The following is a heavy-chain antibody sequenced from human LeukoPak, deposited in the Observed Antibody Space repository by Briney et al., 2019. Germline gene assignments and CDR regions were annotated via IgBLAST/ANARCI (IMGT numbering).Heavy chain of an antibody. CDR2: IYHSGST. V-gene: IGHV4-4*02. CDR1: GGSISSSNW. Sequence: SGTLSLTCAVSGGSISSSNWWSWVRQPPGKGLEWIGEIYHSGSTNYNPSLKSRVTISVDKSKNQFSLKLSSVTAADTAVYYCARERIAVAGGYYYYYYMDVWGKGTTVTVSS. J-gene: IGHJ6*03. D-gene: IGHD6-19*01. CDR3: ARERIAVAGGYYYYYYMDV.